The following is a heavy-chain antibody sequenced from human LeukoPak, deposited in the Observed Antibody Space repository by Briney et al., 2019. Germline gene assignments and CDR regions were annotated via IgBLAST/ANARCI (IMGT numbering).Heavy chain of an antibody. D-gene: IGHD2-2*01. CDR3: AREKGYCSSTSCLFDY. CDR1: GFTFSNFW. V-gene: IGHV3-74*01. CDR2: IDTAGSAT. Sequence: QPGGSLRLSCTASGFTFSNFWMHWVRQAPGKGLVWVSGIDTAGSATRYADSVKGRFTISRDTSKNTLYLQMSSLRAEDTAVYYCAREKGYCSSTSCLFDYWGQGTLVTVSS. J-gene: IGHJ4*02.